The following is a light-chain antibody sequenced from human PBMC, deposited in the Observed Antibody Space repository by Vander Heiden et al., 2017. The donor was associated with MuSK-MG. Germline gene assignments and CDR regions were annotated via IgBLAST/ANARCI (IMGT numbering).Light chain of an antibody. CDR2: EVS. V-gene: IGLV2-14*01. CDR3: SSYTSSSTFYV. Sequence: QSALTQPASVSGTPGQSIPISCTGTSSDVGVYNYVSWYQQHPGKAPKLMIYEVSNRPSGVSNRFSGSKSGNTASLTISGLQAEDEADYYCSSYTSSSTFYVFGTGTKVTVL. J-gene: IGLJ1*01. CDR1: SSDVGVYNY.